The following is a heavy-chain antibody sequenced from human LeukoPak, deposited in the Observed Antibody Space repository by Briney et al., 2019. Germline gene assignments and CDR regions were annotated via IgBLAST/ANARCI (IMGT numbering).Heavy chain of an antibody. CDR1: GGSISSYY. D-gene: IGHD3-22*01. CDR2: IYTSGST. CDR3: VRLSRSSGFDY. V-gene: IGHV4-4*07. J-gene: IGHJ4*02. Sequence: SETLSLTCTVSGGSISSYYWSWIRQPAGKGLEWIGRIYTSGSTNYNPPLKSRGTMSVDTSTNPISLQLMSLTAAHTAVDYCVRLSRSSGFDYWGEGALGSVSS.